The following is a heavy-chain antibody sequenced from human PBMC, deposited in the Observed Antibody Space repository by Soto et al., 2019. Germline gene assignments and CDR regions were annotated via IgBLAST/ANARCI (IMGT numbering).Heavy chain of an antibody. D-gene: IGHD1-7*01. V-gene: IGHV4-59*01. Sequence: QVQLQESGPGLVKPSETLSLTCTVSGGSISSYYWSWIRQPPGKGLEWIGYIYYSGSTNYNPSLTRRVTISVATSKNQCSLKLSSVTAADTAVYYCARRYGTTFDYWGQGTLVTVSS. CDR2: IYYSGST. J-gene: IGHJ4*02. CDR3: ARRYGTTFDY. CDR1: GGSISSYY.